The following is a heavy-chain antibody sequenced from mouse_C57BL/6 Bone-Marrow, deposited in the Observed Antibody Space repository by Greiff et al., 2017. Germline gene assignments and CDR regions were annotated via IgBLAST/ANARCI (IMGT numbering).Heavy chain of an antibody. CDR1: GYTFTSYW. V-gene: IGHV1-7*01. CDR2: INPSSGYT. J-gene: IGHJ1*03. Sequence: QVQLQQSGAELAKPGASVKLSCKASGYTFTSYWMHWVKQRPGQGLEWIGYINPSSGYTKYNQKFKDKATLTADKSSSTAYMQLSSLTYEDSAVYYCARGSRVELTTVVATRYFDVWGTGTTVTVSS. CDR3: ARGSRVELTTVVATRYFDV. D-gene: IGHD1-1*01.